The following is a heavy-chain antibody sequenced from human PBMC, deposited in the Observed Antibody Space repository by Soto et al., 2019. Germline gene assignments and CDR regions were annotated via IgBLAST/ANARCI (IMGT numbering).Heavy chain of an antibody. CDR2: ISGSGGST. CDR3: RSSGWYVTYYYYGMDV. D-gene: IGHD6-19*01. J-gene: IGHJ6*02. Sequence: GGSLRLSCAASGFTFSSYAMSWVRQAPGKGLEWVSAISGSGGSTYYADSVKGRFTISRDNSKNTLYLQMNSRRAEDTAVYYCRSSGWYVTYYYYGMDVWGQGTTVTVSS. V-gene: IGHV3-23*01. CDR1: GFTFSSYA.